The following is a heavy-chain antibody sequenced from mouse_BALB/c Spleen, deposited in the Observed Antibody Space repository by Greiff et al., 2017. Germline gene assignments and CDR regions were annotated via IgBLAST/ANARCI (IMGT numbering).Heavy chain of an antibody. V-gene: IGHV1-12*01. CDR2: IYPGNGDT. D-gene: IGHD1-1*01. CDR3: ARGGKIYYYGSYWYFDV. J-gene: IGHJ1*01. CDR1: GYTFTSYN. Sequence: QVQLQQPGAELVKPGASVKMSCKASGYTFTSYNMHWVKQTPGQGLEWIGAIYPGNGDTSYNQKFKGKATLTADKSSSTAYMQLSSLTSEDSAVYYCARGGKIYYYGSYWYFDVWGAGTTVTVSS.